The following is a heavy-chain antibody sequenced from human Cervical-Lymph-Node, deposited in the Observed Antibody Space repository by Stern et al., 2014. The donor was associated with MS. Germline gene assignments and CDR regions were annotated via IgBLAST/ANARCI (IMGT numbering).Heavy chain of an antibody. CDR2: IYYSGTT. V-gene: IGHV4-39*01. J-gene: IGHJ4*02. CDR1: GGSISRSTYY. D-gene: IGHD5-12*01. Sequence: VQLVESGPGLVKPSETLSLTCSVSGGSISRSTYYWGWIRQPPGKGLEWLGSIYYSGTTYYNPSLKSRVTLDTSTNQFSLRLTSVTAADTAVYYCARHDGWLPHYWSQGTLVTVSS. CDR3: ARHDGWLPHY.